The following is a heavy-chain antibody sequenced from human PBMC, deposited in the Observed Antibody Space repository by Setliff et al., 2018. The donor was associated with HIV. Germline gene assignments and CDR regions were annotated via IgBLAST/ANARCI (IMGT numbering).Heavy chain of an antibody. Sequence: GESLKISCKGSGYSFTSYWIAWVRQMPGKGLEWMGIIYPGDSDTRYSPSFQGQVTISVDKSISTAYLQWSSLKASDTAMYYCARRVGYCSGGSCSHFDYWGQGTLVTV. J-gene: IGHJ4*02. CDR2: IYPGDSDT. CDR3: ARRVGYCSGGSCSHFDY. V-gene: IGHV5-51*01. D-gene: IGHD2-15*01. CDR1: GYSFTSYW.